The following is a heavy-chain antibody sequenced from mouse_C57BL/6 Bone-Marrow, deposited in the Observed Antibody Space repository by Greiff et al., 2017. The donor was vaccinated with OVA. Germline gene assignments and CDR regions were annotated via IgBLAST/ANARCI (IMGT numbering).Heavy chain of an antibody. V-gene: IGHV5-6*01. CDR3: ARPQDYYGSSYWYVEV. D-gene: IGHD1-1*01. J-gene: IGHJ1*03. CDR1: GFTFSSYG. CDR2: ISSGGSYT. Sequence: VQLKESGGDLVKPGGSLKLSCAASGFTFSSYGMSWVRQTPDKRLEWVATISSGGSYTYYPDSVKGRFTISRDNAKNTLYLQMSSLKSEDTAMYYCARPQDYYGSSYWYVEVWGTGTTVTVSS.